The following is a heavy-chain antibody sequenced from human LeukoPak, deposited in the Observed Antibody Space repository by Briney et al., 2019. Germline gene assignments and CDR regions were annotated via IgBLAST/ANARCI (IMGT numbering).Heavy chain of an antibody. D-gene: IGHD6-13*01. V-gene: IGHV4-34*01. CDR3: ARAPSFIAPAGPLHD. Sequence: SETLSLTYAVYGGSFSGYYWSWIRQPPGKGLEWIGEINHSGSTNYNPSLKSRVTISVDTSKNQFSLKLSAVTAADTAVYYCARAPSFIAPAGPLHDWGQGTLVTVSS. CDR2: INHSGST. CDR1: GGSFSGYY. J-gene: IGHJ4*02.